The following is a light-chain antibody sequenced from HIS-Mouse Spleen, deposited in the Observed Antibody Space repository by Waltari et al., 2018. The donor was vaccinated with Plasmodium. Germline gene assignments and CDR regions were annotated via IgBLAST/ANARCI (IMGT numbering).Light chain of an antibody. CDR3: NSRDSSGNHVV. Sequence: QDPAVSVAFGQTVRITCQGDSLRSYYASWYQQKPGQAPVLVIYAKNNPPSGIPDRFSGSSSGNTASLTITGAQAEDEADYYCNSRDSSGNHVVFGGGTKLTVL. CDR2: AKN. V-gene: IGLV3-19*01. J-gene: IGLJ2*01. CDR1: SLRSYY.